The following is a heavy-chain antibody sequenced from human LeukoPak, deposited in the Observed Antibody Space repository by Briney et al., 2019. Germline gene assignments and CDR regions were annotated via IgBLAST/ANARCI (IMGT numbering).Heavy chain of an antibody. Sequence: GGSLRLSCAASVFTVTANSMNWVRQAPGKGLEWVSRVSSGGDAFYADSVKGRFTISRDTSKNTVFLQMDSLRAEDTAVYYCASGSGSYRTPYYYMDVWGTGTTVTVSS. J-gene: IGHJ6*03. CDR2: VSSGGDA. V-gene: IGHV3-53*01. D-gene: IGHD3-10*01. CDR3: ASGSGSYRTPYYYMDV. CDR1: VFTVTANS.